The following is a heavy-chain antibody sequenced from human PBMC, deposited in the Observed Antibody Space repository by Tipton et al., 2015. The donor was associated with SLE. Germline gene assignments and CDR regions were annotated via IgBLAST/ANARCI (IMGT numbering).Heavy chain of an antibody. Sequence: TLSLTCTVSGGSISSSSYYWGWIRQPPGKGLEWIGYIYYSGSTYYNPSLKSRVTISVDTSKNQFSLKLSSVTAADTAVYYCARVIVGATGWFDPWGQGTLVTVSS. J-gene: IGHJ5*02. CDR3: ARVIVGATGWFDP. CDR2: IYYSGST. CDR1: GGSISSSSYY. V-gene: IGHV4-31*03. D-gene: IGHD1-26*01.